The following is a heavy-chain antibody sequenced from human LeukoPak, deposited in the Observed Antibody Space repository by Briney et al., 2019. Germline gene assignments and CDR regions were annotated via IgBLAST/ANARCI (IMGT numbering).Heavy chain of an antibody. CDR2: MNPNTGET. V-gene: IGHV1-2*02. CDR3: AREAGDNAYDF. J-gene: IGHJ3*01. Sequence: ASVKVSCKAAGYTFTAYYMHWARQAPGQGLEWMGWMNPNTGETRYAQNFQGRVTMTRDASITTAYLELRSLRSDDTAIYYCAREAGDNAYDFWGPGTMVTVSS. D-gene: IGHD7-27*01. CDR1: GYTFTAYY.